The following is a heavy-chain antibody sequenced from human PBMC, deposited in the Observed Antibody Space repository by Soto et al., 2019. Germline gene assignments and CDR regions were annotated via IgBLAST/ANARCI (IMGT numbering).Heavy chain of an antibody. CDR3: ARSQGSSTSLEIYYYYYYGMDV. D-gene: IGHD2-2*01. V-gene: IGHV1-69*01. CDR2: ISPISDTT. CDR1: GATFSSYA. J-gene: IGHJ6*02. Sequence: QVQLVQSGAEVKKPGSSVKVSCKASGATFSSYAISWGRQAPVQGLEWMGGISPISDTTNYAQKFQGRVTITADESTSTAYMELSSLRSEDTAVYYCARSQGSSTSLEIYYYYYYGMDVWGQGTTVTVSS.